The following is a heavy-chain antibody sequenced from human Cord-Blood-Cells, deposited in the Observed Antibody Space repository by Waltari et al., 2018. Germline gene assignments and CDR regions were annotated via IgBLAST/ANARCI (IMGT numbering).Heavy chain of an antibody. CDR3: ARGSSSFDY. CDR1: GGSFSGYY. Sequence: QVQLQQWGAGLLKPSETLSLTCAVCGGSFSGYYWSWIRQPPGKGLEWIGEINHSGSTNVNPSLKSRVTRSVDTSKNQFSLKLSSVNAADTAVYYCARGSSSFDYRSQGTLVTVSS. CDR2: INHSGST. D-gene: IGHD6-13*01. J-gene: IGHJ4*02. V-gene: IGHV4-34*01.